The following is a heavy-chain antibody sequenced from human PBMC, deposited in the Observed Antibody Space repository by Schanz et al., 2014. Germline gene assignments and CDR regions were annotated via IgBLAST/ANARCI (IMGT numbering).Heavy chain of an antibody. J-gene: IGHJ4*02. Sequence: EVQLLESGGGLVEPGGSLRLSCAASGFSFSSYAMGWVRQARGRGLEWVSYVSRSTPDIYYADSVKGRFTISRDNSKNTLYLQMNSLRPEDTAVYYCAKYRGYYRVSGSYRELEYWGQGTLVTVSA. V-gene: IGHV3-23*01. CDR3: AKYRGYYRVSGSYRELEY. CDR2: VSRSTPDI. CDR1: GFSFSSYA. D-gene: IGHD3-10*01.